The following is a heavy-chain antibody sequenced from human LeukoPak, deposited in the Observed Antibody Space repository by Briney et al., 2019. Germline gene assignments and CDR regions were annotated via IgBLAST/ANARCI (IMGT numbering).Heavy chain of an antibody. CDR3: ATDQQYYDRRGSHKGDVFVI. D-gene: IGHD3-22*01. CDR2: IIRRGDST. J-gene: IGHJ3*02. Sequence: GTLRLSCAVAEFTFSTYGVSWVRQTPGNWVEWVSTIIRRGDSTYYAGSVKGRFTLSRDHAKNTLSLQMSSLRAEDTAVYYCATDQQYYDRRGSHKGDVFVIWRQGTMVTVSS. CDR1: EFTFSTYG. V-gene: IGHV3-23*01.